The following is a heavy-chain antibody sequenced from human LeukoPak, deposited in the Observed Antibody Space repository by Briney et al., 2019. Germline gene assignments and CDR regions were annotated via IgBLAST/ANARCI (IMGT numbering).Heavy chain of an antibody. J-gene: IGHJ4*02. Sequence: GGSLRLSCTASGFTFSDYWMTWVRQAPGKGPEWVANIKQDGSQRYYVDSVRGRFTIPRDNAKSSLFLQMNGLRAEDTAVYYCARRGGSSSRRSPIDYWGQGTLVTVSS. CDR3: ARRGGSSSRRSPIDY. CDR1: GFTFSDYW. D-gene: IGHD6-6*01. CDR2: IKQDGSQR. V-gene: IGHV3-7*01.